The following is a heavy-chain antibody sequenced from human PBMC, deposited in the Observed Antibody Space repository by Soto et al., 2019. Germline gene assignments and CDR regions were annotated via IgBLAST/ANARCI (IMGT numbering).Heavy chain of an antibody. CDR1: GGSISSFY. V-gene: IGHV4-59*01. Sequence: KTSETLSLTCNVSGGSISSFYWTWIRQPPGKGLEWLGYIYYTGSTNYNPSLTSRVTMSVDTSKNQFSLKLSSVTATDTAVYYCARWAAAADVWGQGTTVTVSS. D-gene: IGHD6-13*01. CDR2: IYYTGST. CDR3: ARWAAAADV. J-gene: IGHJ6*02.